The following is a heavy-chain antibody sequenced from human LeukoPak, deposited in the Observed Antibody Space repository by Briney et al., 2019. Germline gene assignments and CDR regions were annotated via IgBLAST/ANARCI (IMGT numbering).Heavy chain of an antibody. CDR1: GYTFTSYD. CDR2: MNPNSGNT. J-gene: IGHJ6*03. D-gene: IGHD6-19*01. Sequence: RASVKVSCKASGYTFTSYDINWVRQATGQGLEWMGWMNPNSGNTGYAQKFQGRVTITRNTSMSTAYMELSSLRSEDTAVYYCARDIAVAGTGYYYMDVWGKGTTVTVSS. V-gene: IGHV1-8*03. CDR3: ARDIAVAGTGYYYMDV.